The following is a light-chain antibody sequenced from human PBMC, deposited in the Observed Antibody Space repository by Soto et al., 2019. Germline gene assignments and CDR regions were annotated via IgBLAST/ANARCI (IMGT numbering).Light chain of an antibody. CDR1: QSVSSY. V-gene: IGKV3-11*01. J-gene: IGKJ2*01. Sequence: EIVLTQSPATLSLSPGDRATLSCRASQSVSSYLAWYQQKPGQAPRLLIYDASNRASGIPARFSGSGSGTDFTLTIRSLEPEDFAVYYCQQRSNWPRTFGQGTKLHIK. CDR3: QQRSNWPRT. CDR2: DAS.